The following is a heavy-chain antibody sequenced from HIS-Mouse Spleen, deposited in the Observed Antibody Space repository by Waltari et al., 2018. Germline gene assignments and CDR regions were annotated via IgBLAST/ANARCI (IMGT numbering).Heavy chain of an antibody. Sequence: QLQLQESGPGLVKPSETLSLTCTVSGGSISSSSYYWGWIRQPPGKGLVWIGSIYYSGSTYYNQSRKSRVTISVDTSKNQFSLKLSSVTAADTAVYYCAREIPYSSSWYDWYFDLWGRGTLVTVSS. V-gene: IGHV4-39*07. CDR2: IYYSGST. J-gene: IGHJ2*01. CDR3: AREIPYSSSWYDWYFDL. D-gene: IGHD6-13*01. CDR1: GGSISSSSYY.